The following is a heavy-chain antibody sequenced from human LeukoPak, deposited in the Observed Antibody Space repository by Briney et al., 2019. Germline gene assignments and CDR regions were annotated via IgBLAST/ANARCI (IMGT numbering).Heavy chain of an antibody. D-gene: IGHD2-15*01. CDR1: GVSISSSNW. CDR2: IYHSGST. Sequence: PSETLSLTCAVSGVSISSSNWWSWVRQPPGKGLEWIGEIYHSGSTNYNPSLKSRVTISVDKSKNQFSLKLSSVTAADTAVYYCARGLVVVVAATLTPFDYWGQGTLVTVSS. J-gene: IGHJ4*02. V-gene: IGHV4-4*02. CDR3: ARGLVVVVAATLTPFDY.